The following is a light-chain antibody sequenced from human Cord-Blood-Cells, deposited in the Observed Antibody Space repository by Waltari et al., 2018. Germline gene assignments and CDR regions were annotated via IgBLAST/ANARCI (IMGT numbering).Light chain of an antibody. J-gene: IGLJ1*01. CDR1: SSDVGGYNY. V-gene: IGLV2-14*01. CDR3: SSYTSSSTYV. Sequence: QSALTQPASVSGSPGQSITISCTGTSSDVGGYNYVSWYQQHPGKAPKLMIYDVSKRPSGVSNRFSGYKSGNTASLTISGLQAEYEADYYCSSYTSSSTYVFGTGTKVTVL. CDR2: DVS.